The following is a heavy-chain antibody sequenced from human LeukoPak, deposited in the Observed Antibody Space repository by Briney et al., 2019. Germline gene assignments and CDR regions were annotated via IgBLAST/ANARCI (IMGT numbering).Heavy chain of an antibody. CDR1: GGSINSTNYY. CDR3: ARGGHFSSYKEYFHN. CDR2: IYYSGST. D-gene: IGHD6-13*01. Sequence: SETLSLTCTVSGGSINSTNYYWGWIRQPPGKGLEWIGSIYYSGSTYYNPSLRSRVTISVDTSKNQFSLKLTSVTAADTAVYSCARGGHFSSYKEYFHNWGQGTLVSVSS. J-gene: IGHJ1*01. V-gene: IGHV4-39*01.